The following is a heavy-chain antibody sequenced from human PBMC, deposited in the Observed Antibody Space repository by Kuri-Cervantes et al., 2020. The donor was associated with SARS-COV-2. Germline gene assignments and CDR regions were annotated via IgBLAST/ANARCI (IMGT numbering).Heavy chain of an antibody. CDR1: GFTFSNAW. D-gene: IGHD3-3*01. CDR2: IKSKTDGGTT. Sequence: GESLKISCAASGFTFSNAWMSWVRQAPGKGLEWVGRIKSKTDGGTTDYAAPVKGRFTISRDDSKSIAYLQMNSLKTEDTAVYYCTRDNFWSGYSGYWGQGTLVTVSS. J-gene: IGHJ4*02. CDR3: TRDNFWSGYSGY. V-gene: IGHV3-15*01.